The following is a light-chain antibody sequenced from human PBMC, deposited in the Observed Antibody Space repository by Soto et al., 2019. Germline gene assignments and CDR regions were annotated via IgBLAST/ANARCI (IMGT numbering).Light chain of an antibody. CDR2: GNS. Sequence: QSVLTQPHSVSGAPGQRVTISCTGSSSNIGAGYDVHWYQQLPGTAPKLLIYGNSNRPSGVPDRFSGSKSGTSASLAITGLQAEDEADYYCQSYDSSLSGYVFGTG. V-gene: IGLV1-40*01. J-gene: IGLJ1*01. CDR1: SSNIGAGYD. CDR3: QSYDSSLSGYV.